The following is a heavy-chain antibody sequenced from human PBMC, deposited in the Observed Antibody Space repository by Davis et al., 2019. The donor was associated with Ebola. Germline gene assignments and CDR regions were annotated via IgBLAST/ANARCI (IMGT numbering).Heavy chain of an antibody. V-gene: IGHV3-9*01. Sequence: SLKISCAASGFTFSSYSMNWVRQAPGKGLEWVSGISWNSGSIGYADSVKGRFTISRDNAKNSLYLQMNSLRAEDTAVYYCARGSGRSYGDYCDYWGQGTLVTVSS. CDR3: ARGSGRSYGDYCDY. D-gene: IGHD4-17*01. CDR1: GFTFSSYS. J-gene: IGHJ4*02. CDR2: ISWNSGSI.